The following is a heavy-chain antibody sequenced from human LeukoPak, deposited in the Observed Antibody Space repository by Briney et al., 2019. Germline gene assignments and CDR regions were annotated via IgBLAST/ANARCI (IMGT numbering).Heavy chain of an antibody. CDR1: GYSFTDYW. CDR3: ASTSDDCGDFYFDH. CDR2: IYPSDSDT. D-gene: IGHD4-17*01. J-gene: IGHJ4*02. Sequence: ESLKISRKGSGYSFTDYWVAWVRQMPGKGLEWMGIIYPSDSDTRYSPSFQGQVTISADKAINSAYLQWSSLGASDTAMYYCASTSDDCGDFYFDHWGQGTLVTVSS. V-gene: IGHV5-51*01.